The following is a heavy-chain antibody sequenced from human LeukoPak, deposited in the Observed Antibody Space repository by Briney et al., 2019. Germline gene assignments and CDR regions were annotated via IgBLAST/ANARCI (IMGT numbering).Heavy chain of an antibody. J-gene: IGHJ3*02. CDR3: TRVWGDPHDAFDI. CDR1: GFTFGDYA. V-gene: IGHV3-49*04. Sequence: GGSLRLSCTASGFTFGDYAMSWVRQAPGKGLEWVGFIRSKAYGGTTEYAASVKGRFTISRDDSKSIAYLQMNSLKTEDTAVYYCTRVWGDPHDAFDIWGQGTMVTVSS. D-gene: IGHD3-16*01. CDR2: IRSKAYGGTT.